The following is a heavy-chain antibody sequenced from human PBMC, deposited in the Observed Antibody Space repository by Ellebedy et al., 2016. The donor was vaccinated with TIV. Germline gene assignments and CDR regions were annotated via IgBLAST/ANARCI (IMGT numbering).Heavy chain of an antibody. CDR2: INPDNGVT. D-gene: IGHD4-11*01. CDR1: GYSFTGHY. CDR3: VRDLTNPVTGDY. V-gene: IGHV1-2*02. Sequence: AASVKVSCKTSGYSFTGHYIHCVRQVTGQGPEWVGWINPDNGVTVYEQKLQGRVTITGDTSISTVYMELSSLRSDDTAIYYCVRDLTNPVTGDYWGQGTLVFVSS. J-gene: IGHJ4*02.